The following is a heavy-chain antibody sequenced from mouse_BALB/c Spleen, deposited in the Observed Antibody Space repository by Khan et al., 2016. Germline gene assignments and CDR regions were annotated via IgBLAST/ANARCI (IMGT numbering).Heavy chain of an antibody. V-gene: IGHV1-7*01. J-gene: IGHJ2*01. CDR2: INPHTGYT. CDR1: GYTFTRYW. Sequence: VQLQESGTELAKPGASVKMSCKASGYTFTRYWMHWVKQRPGQGLEWLGYINPHTGYTAYNQKFKDKATLTADKSSSTAYRQLSSLTSEDSAVYYCARGDDWGQRTTHTVSS. CDR3: ARGDD.